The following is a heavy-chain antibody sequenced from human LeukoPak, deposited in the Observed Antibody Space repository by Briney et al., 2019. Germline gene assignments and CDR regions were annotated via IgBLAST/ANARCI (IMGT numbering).Heavy chain of an antibody. CDR1: GFTFSSYA. V-gene: IGHV3-64*01. Sequence: GGSLRLSCAASGFTFSSYAMHWVRQAPGKGLEYVSAISSNGGSTYYANSVKGRFTISRDNSKNTLYLQMGSLRAEDMAVYYCARELYGSGDIYFDYWGQGTLVTVSS. CDR2: ISSNGGST. D-gene: IGHD3-10*01. J-gene: IGHJ4*02. CDR3: ARELYGSGDIYFDY.